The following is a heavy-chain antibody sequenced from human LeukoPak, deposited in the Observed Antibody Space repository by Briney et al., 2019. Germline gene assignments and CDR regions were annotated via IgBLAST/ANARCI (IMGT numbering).Heavy chain of an antibody. Sequence: PSETLSLTCTVSGGSISSYYWSWIRQPPGKGLEWIGYIYYSGSTNYNPSLKSRVTISVDTSKNQFSLKLSSVTAADTAVYYCAREVIQPNYYYGMDVWGQGTTVTVSS. D-gene: IGHD5-18*01. V-gene: IGHV4-59*01. J-gene: IGHJ6*02. CDR2: IYYSGST. CDR3: AREVIQPNYYYGMDV. CDR1: GGSISSYY.